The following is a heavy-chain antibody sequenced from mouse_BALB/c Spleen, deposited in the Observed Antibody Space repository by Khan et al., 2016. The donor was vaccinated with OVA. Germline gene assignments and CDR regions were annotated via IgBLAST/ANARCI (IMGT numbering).Heavy chain of an antibody. CDR3: VPTGTGDYFDY. CDR1: GFNIKDTH. D-gene: IGHD4-1*01. V-gene: IGHV14-3*02. J-gene: IGHJ2*01. Sequence: VQLQQSGAELVKPGASVKLSCTASGFNIKDTHMHWVKQRPEQGLEWIGRIDPVNGNTKYDPKFQGKATITADTSSNTAYLQFSSLTSEDTAAYYCVPTGTGDYFDYWGQGTTLTVSS. CDR2: IDPVNGNT.